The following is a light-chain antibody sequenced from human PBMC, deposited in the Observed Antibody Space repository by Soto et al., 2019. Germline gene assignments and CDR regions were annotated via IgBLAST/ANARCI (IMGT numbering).Light chain of an antibody. Sequence: EMEMIESPATLSVSPVERVTLSCRASESVSTNLAWYQQKAGQAPRLLIYDASNRATGIPARFSGSGSGRDFTLTISSLEPEDFAVYYCRQRSNWPLTFGGGTKVDIK. J-gene: IGKJ4*01. CDR2: DAS. V-gene: IGKV3-11*02. CDR1: ESVSTN. CDR3: RQRSNWPLT.